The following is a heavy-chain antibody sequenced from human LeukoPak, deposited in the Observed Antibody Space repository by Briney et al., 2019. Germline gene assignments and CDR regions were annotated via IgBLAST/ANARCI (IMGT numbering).Heavy chain of an antibody. CDR2: MNPNSGNT. D-gene: IGHD6-13*01. CDR1: GYTFTSYD. Sequence: ASVKVSRKASGYTFTSYDINWVRQATGQGLEWMGWMNPNSGNTGYAQKFQGRVTMTRNTSISTAYMELSSLRSEDTAVYYCARMSSSWYSTSYDYWGQGTLVTVSS. CDR3: ARMSSSWYSTSYDY. V-gene: IGHV1-8*01. J-gene: IGHJ4*02.